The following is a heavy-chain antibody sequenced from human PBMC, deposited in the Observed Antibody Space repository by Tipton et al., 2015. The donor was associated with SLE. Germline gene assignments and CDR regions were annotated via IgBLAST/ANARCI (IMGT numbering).Heavy chain of an antibody. Sequence: TLSLTCAVYGGSFSGYYWSWIRQPPGKGLEWIGEINHSGSTNYNPSLKSRVTISVDTSKNQFSLKLSSVTAADTAVYYCARPGAITFRAFDIWGQWTMVTVSS. D-gene: IGHD3-10*01. CDR3: ARPGAITFRAFDI. CDR1: GGSFSGYY. CDR2: INHSGST. J-gene: IGHJ3*02. V-gene: IGHV4-34*01.